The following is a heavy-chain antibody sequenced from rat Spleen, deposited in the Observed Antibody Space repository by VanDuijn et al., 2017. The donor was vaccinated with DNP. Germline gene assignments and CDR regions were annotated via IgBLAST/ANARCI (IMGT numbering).Heavy chain of an antibody. Sequence: QVQLKESGPGLVQPSQTLSLTCTVSGFSLTSNGVSWVRQPPGKGLEWIATISSGGSTYYNSALKSRLSIIRDTPKSQVFLKMDSLQTDETAIYYCTRESWGYVMDAWGQGASVTVSS. D-gene: IGHD1-7*01. CDR3: TRESWGYVMDA. CDR2: ISSGGST. V-gene: IGHV2S12*01. J-gene: IGHJ4*01. CDR1: GFSLTSNG.